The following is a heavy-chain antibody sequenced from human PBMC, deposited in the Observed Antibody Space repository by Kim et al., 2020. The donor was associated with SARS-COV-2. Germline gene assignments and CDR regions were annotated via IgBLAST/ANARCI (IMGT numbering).Heavy chain of an antibody. CDR3: ARGGAYGYAGSSDY. Sequence: ADSGKRRFNISRDNAKNTLYLQMNSLRAEDTAVCYCARGGAYGYAGSSDYWGEGTLVTVS. V-gene: IGHV3-30*07. D-gene: IGHD5-18*01. J-gene: IGHJ4*02.